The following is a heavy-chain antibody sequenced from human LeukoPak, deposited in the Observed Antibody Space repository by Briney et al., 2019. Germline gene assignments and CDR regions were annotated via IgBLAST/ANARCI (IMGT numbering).Heavy chain of an antibody. Sequence: GGSLRLSCVVSGVTFSNYAMSWVRQAPGKGLEWISGISGSGDRTDQPDSVKGRFTISRDNSENTLYLQMNSLRAEDTAVYYCAKLVIVVVPTGNYWGQGTLVTVSS. CDR3: AKLVIVVVPTGNY. V-gene: IGHV3-23*01. D-gene: IGHD3-22*01. CDR1: GVTFSNYA. CDR2: ISGSGDRT. J-gene: IGHJ4*02.